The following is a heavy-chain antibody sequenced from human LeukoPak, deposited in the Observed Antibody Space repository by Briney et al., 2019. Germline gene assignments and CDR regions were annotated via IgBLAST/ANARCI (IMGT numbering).Heavy chain of an antibody. D-gene: IGHD6-19*01. CDR3: ARGGAVAGNNYFDY. J-gene: IGHJ4*02. Sequence: GGCLRLSFAASGFTFSFYSVNWVRQPPGKWLDWVSSISSSSSYIYYADSVKGRFTISRDNAKNSLYLQMNSLRAEDTAVYYCARGGAVAGNNYFDYWGQGTLVTVSS. V-gene: IGHV3-21*01. CDR2: ISSSSSYI. CDR1: GFTFSFYS.